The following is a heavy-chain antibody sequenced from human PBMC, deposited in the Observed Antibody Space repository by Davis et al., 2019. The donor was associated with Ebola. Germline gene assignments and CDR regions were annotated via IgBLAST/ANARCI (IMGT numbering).Heavy chain of an antibody. J-gene: IGHJ6*04. V-gene: IGHV3-30*18. CDR1: GFTFSSYG. Sequence: GESLKISCAASGFTFSSYGMHWVRQAPGKGLEWVAVISHDGSNKYYADSVKGRLTISRDNSKNTLYLQMNSLRAEDTAVYYCANAAGGYYGMDVWGKGTTVTVSS. CDR2: ISHDGSNK. CDR3: ANAAGGYYGMDV. D-gene: IGHD2-15*01.